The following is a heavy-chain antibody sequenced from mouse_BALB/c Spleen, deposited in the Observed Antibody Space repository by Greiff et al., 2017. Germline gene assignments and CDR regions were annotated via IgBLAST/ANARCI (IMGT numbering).Heavy chain of an antibody. D-gene: IGHD2-3*01. CDR3: ARDYDGAMDY. CDR2: ISSGGSYT. V-gene: IGHV5-9-4*01. Sequence: EVQVVESGGGLVKPGGSLKLSCAASGFTFSSYAMSWVRQSPEKRLEWVAEISSGGSYTYYPDTVTGRFTISRDNAKNTLYLEMSSLRSEDTAMYYCARDYDGAMDYWGQGTSVTVSS. J-gene: IGHJ4*01. CDR1: GFTFSSYA.